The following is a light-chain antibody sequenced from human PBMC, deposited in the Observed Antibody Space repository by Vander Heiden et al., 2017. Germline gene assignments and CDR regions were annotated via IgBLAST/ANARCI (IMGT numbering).Light chain of an antibody. CDR2: AAS. CDR1: QCSTNY. CDR3: KQYNRYPFT. Sequence: DVQMTQSPSSLSASVGAGATITRPASQCSTNYFAWFQQKPGKAPRPLIYAASSLQCGVPSRFSGSGSGTDFTLNISSLQPEDFATYYCKQYNRYPFTFGPGTQVDIK. J-gene: IGKJ3*01. V-gene: IGKV1-16*01.